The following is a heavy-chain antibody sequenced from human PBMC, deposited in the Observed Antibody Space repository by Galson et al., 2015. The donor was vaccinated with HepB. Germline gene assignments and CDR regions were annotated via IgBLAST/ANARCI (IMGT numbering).Heavy chain of an antibody. D-gene: IGHD6-19*01. V-gene: IGHV6-1*01. CDR2: TYYRSKWYN. CDR3: ARDSQEPPVAGPYYYYSMDV. Sequence: CAISGDSVSSTGAAWNWVRQSPSRGLEWLGRTYYRSKWYNDYAVSVKSRITINPDTSKNQFSLQLNSVTPEDTAVYYCARDSQEPPVAGPYYYYSMDVWGQGTTVTVSS. J-gene: IGHJ6*02. CDR1: GDSVSSTGAA.